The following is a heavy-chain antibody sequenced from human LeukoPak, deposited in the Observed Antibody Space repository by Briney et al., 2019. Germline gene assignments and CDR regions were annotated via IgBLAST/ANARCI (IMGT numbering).Heavy chain of an antibody. J-gene: IGHJ4*02. V-gene: IGHV3-48*02. CDR3: ARGIAVAGQIDY. CDR2: ISSSASII. D-gene: IGHD6-19*01. CDR1: GFTFSIYA. Sequence: PGGSLRLSCAASGFTFSIYAMNWVRQAPGKGLEWVSYISSSASIIYYADSVKGRFTISRDNAKNSLYLQMNSLRDEDTAVYFCARGIAVAGQIDYWGQGILVTVSS.